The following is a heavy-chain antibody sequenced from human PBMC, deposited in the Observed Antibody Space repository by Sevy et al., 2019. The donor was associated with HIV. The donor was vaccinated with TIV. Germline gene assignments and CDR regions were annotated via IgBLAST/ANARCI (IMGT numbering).Heavy chain of an antibody. CDR3: AREGCTKPHDY. D-gene: IGHD2-8*01. J-gene: IGHJ4*02. V-gene: IGHV3-23*01. CDR2: LSFGGGEI. CDR1: GFTFSKYS. Sequence: GGSLRLSCAASGFTFSKYSMSWVRQPPGKGVEWVSTLSFGGGEINYADSVKGRFTISRDNSKSSVYLQMNNLRPEDTAVYYCAREGCTKPHDYWGQGTMVTVSS.